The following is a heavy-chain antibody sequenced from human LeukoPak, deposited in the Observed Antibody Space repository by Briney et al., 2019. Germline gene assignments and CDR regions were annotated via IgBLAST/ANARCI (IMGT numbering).Heavy chain of an antibody. CDR2: ISYDGGDR. CDR1: GFTLSSYW. V-gene: IGHV3-30*03. Sequence: GGSLRLSCAASGFTLSSYWMHWVRQAPGKGLEWVAVISYDGGDRYYADSVKGRLTISRDNSKNTLYLQMNSLRAEDTAVYYCASHVSVTTTRNYWYFGLWGRGTLVTVSS. J-gene: IGHJ2*01. D-gene: IGHD4-17*01. CDR3: ASHVSVTTTRNYWYFGL.